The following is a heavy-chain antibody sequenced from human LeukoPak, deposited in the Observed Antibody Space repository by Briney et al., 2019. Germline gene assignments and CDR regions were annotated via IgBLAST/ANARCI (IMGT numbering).Heavy chain of an antibody. Sequence: SETLSLTCAVYGGSFSGYYWSWVRQPPRKRLEWIGEINHSGSTNYNPSLKSRVTISVDTSKNQFSLKLSSVTAADSAVYYCARVHCSSTSCPRGRDYWGQGTLVTVSS. CDR2: INHSGST. CDR3: ARVHCSSTSCPRGRDY. CDR1: GGSFSGYY. J-gene: IGHJ4*02. V-gene: IGHV4-34*01. D-gene: IGHD2-2*01.